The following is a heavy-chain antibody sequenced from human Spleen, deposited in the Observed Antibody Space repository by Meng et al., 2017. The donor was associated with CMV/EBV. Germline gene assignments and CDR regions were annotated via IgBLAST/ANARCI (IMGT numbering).Heavy chain of an antibody. CDR3: ARSATVLIFDY. CDR1: GEYFSSYY. D-gene: IGHD1-1*01. Sequence: WCAGLWMRQETLSLACAFYGEYFSSYYWSLIRQPPGKGRQLIGEINHSGSTKYNPSLKSRVTISVDTSKNQFSLTLSSVTAADTAVYYCARSATVLIFDYWGQGTLVTVSS. J-gene: IGHJ4*02. V-gene: IGHV4-34*01. CDR2: INHSGST.